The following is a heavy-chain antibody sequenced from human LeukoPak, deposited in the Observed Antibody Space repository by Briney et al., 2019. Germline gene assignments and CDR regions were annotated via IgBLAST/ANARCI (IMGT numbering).Heavy chain of an antibody. Sequence: ASVKVTCKASGYTFTSYGSSWVRQAPGQGLEWMGWINAYNGNTNNAHKLRGRVNMTTDTSTSTAYRELRRLRSDDTAVYYCARDKRRTQQWLTRRETIFDYWGQGTLVTVSS. CDR1: GYTFTSYG. CDR3: ARDKRRTQQWLTRRETIFDY. CDR2: INAYNGNT. J-gene: IGHJ4*02. D-gene: IGHD6-19*01. V-gene: IGHV1-18*01.